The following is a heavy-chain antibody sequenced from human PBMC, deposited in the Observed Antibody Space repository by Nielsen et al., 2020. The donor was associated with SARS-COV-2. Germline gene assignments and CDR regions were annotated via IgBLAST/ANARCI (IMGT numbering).Heavy chain of an antibody. CDR2: ISYDGSNK. CDR1: GFTFSSYA. Sequence: GESLKISCAASGFTFSSYAMHWVRQAPGKGLEWVAVISYDGSNKYYADSVKGRFTISRDNAKNTLYLQMNSLRAEDTAVYYCARVGRYSSGPLGSFDYWGQGTLVTVSS. V-gene: IGHV3-30-3*01. D-gene: IGHD6-19*01. CDR3: ARVGRYSSGPLGSFDY. J-gene: IGHJ4*02.